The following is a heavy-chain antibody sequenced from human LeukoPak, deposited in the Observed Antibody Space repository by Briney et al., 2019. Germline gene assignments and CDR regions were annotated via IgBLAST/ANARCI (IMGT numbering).Heavy chain of an antibody. D-gene: IGHD6-19*01. Sequence: SGGSLRLSCAASGFTFSPYAMTWVRQAPGKGLEWVSTISGSTSSTYYADSVKGRFTISRDNSKNTLYLQMNSLRAEDTAVYYCAKRYISGWDFDYWGQGTLVTVSS. CDR2: ISGSTSST. CDR1: GFTFSPYA. V-gene: IGHV3-23*01. CDR3: AKRYISGWDFDY. J-gene: IGHJ4*02.